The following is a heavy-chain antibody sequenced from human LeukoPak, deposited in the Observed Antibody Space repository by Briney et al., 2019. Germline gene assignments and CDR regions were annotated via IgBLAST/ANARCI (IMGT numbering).Heavy chain of an antibody. J-gene: IGHJ4*02. Sequence: GGSLRLSCAASGFTFSSNAMHWVRQAPGKGLEWVAVIAYDGSNKYYADSVKGRFTISRDNSKNTLYLQMNSLRAEDTAVYYCARDIYSGLLAGYFDYWGQGTLVTVSS. CDR2: IAYDGSNK. D-gene: IGHD5-12*01. V-gene: IGHV3-30-3*01. CDR3: ARDIYSGLLAGYFDY. CDR1: GFTFSSNA.